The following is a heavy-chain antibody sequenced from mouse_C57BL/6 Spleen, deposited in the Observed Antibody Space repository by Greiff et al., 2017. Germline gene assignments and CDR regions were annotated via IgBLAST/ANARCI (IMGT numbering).Heavy chain of an antibody. J-gene: IGHJ1*03. D-gene: IGHD2-12*01. Sequence: EVKLVESGGGLVKPGGSLKLSCAASGFTFSDSGMHWVRQAPEKGLEWVAYISSGSSTIYYAGTVKGRFTISRDNAKNTLFRQMTSLRSEDTAMYYCAKPYDWYFEGWGTGTTVTVSS. CDR3: AKPYDWYFEG. CDR2: ISSGSSTI. V-gene: IGHV5-17*01. CDR1: GFTFSDSG.